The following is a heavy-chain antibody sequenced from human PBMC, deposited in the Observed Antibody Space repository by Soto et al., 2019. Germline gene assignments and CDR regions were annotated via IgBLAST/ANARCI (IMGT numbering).Heavy chain of an antibody. CDR3: AKDGYYYDRSGYPGPLGFDP. Sequence: EVQLLESGGGLVQPGGSLRLSCAASGFTFSSYAMNWVRQAPGKGLEWVSAISESGSTTYYPDSVKGRFTVSRDNSKNTLYLQMNSLRAEDTAVYYCAKDGYYYDRSGYPGPLGFDPWGQGNLVIVSS. J-gene: IGHJ5*02. V-gene: IGHV3-23*01. CDR1: GFTFSSYA. CDR2: ISESGSTT. D-gene: IGHD3-22*01.